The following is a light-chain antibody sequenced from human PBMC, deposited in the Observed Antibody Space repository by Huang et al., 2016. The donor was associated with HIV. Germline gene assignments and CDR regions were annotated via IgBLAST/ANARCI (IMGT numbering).Light chain of an antibody. Sequence: IQLTQSPSSLSASVGDRVTITCRASQGISSYLAWYQQKPGKAPKLLIYAASTLQSGVPSRFSGSGSGTDFTLTFSSLQPEDFATYYCQQLNSYPPFFTFGPGTKVDIK. CDR2: AAS. CDR1: QGISSY. V-gene: IGKV1-9*01. J-gene: IGKJ3*01. CDR3: QQLNSYPPFFT.